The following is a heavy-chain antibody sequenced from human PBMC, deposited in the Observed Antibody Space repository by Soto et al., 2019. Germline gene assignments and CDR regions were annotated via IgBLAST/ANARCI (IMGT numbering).Heavy chain of an antibody. CDR3: AKSGGYCTNGVCFHIYRYYYYMDV. CDR1: GFTFSSYA. J-gene: IGHJ6*03. CDR2: ISGSGGST. Sequence: GGSLRLSCAASGFTFSSYAMSWVRQAPGKGLEWVSAISGSGGSTYYPDSVKGRFTISRDNSKNTLYLQMNSLRAEDTAVYYCAKSGGYCTNGVCFHIYRYYYYMDVWGKGTTVTVSS. V-gene: IGHV3-23*01. D-gene: IGHD2-8*01.